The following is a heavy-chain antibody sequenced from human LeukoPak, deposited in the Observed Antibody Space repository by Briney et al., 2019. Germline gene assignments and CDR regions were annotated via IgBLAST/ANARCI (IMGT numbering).Heavy chain of an antibody. Sequence: SETPSLTCAVYGGSFSGYYWSWIRQPPGKGLEWIGSIYYSGSTYYNPSLKSRVTISVDTSKNQFSLKLSSVTAADTAVYYCARGYYDSSGDAFDIWGQGTMVTVSS. J-gene: IGHJ3*02. CDR1: GGSFSGYY. CDR3: ARGYYDSSGDAFDI. CDR2: IYYSGST. D-gene: IGHD3-22*01. V-gene: IGHV4-34*01.